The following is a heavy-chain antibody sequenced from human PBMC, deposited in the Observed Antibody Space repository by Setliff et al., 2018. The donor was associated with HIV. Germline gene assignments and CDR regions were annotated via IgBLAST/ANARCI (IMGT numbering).Heavy chain of an antibody. V-gene: IGHV1-3*01. CDR2: INAGDDNT. J-gene: IGHJ4*02. CDR3: ARGGNEYYYDSSGYHPTDY. D-gene: IGHD3-22*01. Sequence: ASVKVSCKAFGYTFSTNAIHWVRQAPGQRLEWMGYINAGDDNTRYSEKFQGRVTITRDTSANTAYMELSSLRSEDTAVYYCARGGNEYYYDSSGYHPTDYWGQGTLVTVSS. CDR1: GYTFSTNA.